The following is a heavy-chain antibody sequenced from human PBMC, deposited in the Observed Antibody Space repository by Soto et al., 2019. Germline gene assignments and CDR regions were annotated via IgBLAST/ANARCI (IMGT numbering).Heavy chain of an antibody. CDR2: ISAYNGNT. CDR3: ARVRDYYDSSGYYVDY. D-gene: IGHD3-22*01. V-gene: IGHV1-18*01. Sequence: GASVKVSCKASGYTFTSYGISWVRQAPGQGLEWMGWISAYNGNTNYAQKLQGRVTMTTDTSTSTAYMELRSLRSDDTAVYYCARVRDYYDSSGYYVDYWGQGTLVIVSS. J-gene: IGHJ4*02. CDR1: GYTFTSYG.